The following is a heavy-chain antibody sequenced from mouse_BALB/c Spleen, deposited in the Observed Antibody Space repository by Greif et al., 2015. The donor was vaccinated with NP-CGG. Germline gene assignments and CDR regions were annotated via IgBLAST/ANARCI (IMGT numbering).Heavy chain of an antibody. D-gene: IGHD1-1*01. J-gene: IGHJ4*01. CDR3: ASYYYGSSYAMDY. CDR1: GYTFTSYW. Sequence: VKLLESGAELAKPGASVKMSCKASGYTFTSYWMHWVKQRPGQGLEWIGYINPSTGYTDYTQKFKDKATLTADKSSSTAYMQLSSLTSEDSAVYYCASYYYGSSYAMDYWGQGTSVTVSS. CDR2: INPSTGYT. V-gene: IGHV1-7*01.